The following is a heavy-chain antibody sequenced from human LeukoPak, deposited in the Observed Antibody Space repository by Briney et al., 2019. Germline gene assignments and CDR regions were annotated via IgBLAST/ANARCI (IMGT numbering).Heavy chain of an antibody. Sequence: GASVKVSCKASGYTFTSYDINWVRQATGQGLEWMGWMNPNSGNTGYAQKFQGRVTITRNTSISTAYMELSSLRSEDTAVYYCARGERAYYYDSSGSSSIDYWGQGTLVTASS. CDR3: ARGERAYYYDSSGSSSIDY. V-gene: IGHV1-8*03. CDR1: GYTFTSYD. CDR2: MNPNSGNT. J-gene: IGHJ4*02. D-gene: IGHD3-22*01.